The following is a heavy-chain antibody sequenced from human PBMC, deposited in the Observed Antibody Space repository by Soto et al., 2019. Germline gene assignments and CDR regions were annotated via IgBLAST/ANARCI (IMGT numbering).Heavy chain of an antibody. V-gene: IGHV4-34*01. CDR1: GGSVSGYY. CDR3: ARAAGYSYGYLSFDY. J-gene: IGHJ4*02. Sequence: SETLSLTGAVYGGSVSGYYWSSIRQPPGKGLEWIGEINHSGSTNYNPSLKSRVTISVDTSKNQFSLKLSSVTAADTAVYYCARAAGYSYGYLSFDYWGQGTLVTVSS. D-gene: IGHD5-18*01. CDR2: INHSGST.